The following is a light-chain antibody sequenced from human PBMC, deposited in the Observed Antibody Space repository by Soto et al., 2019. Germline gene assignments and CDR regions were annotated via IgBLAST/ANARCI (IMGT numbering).Light chain of an antibody. CDR1: QTVSSNS. V-gene: IGKV3D-20*02. CDR3: QQYNNWPHS. J-gene: IGKJ2*01. Sequence: EIVLTQSPGTLTLSPGERATLSCRASQTVSSNSLAWYQQKAGQAPRVLIFDVSTRATGIPDRFSGSGSGADFTLTISRLEPEDFAVYYCQQYNNWPHSFGQGTKVDIK. CDR2: DVS.